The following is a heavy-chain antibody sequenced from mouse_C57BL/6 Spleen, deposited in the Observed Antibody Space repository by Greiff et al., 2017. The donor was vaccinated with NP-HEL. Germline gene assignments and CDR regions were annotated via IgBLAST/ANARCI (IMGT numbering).Heavy chain of an antibody. CDR1: GYTFTSYW. CDR2: IDPSDSYT. D-gene: IGHD1-1*01. CDR3: AIFTTVVAHYYAMDY. Sequence: QVQLQQPGAELVMPGASVKLSCKASGYTFTSYWMHWVKQRPGQGLEWIGEIDPSDSYTNYNQKFKGKSTLTVDKSSSTAYMQLSSLTSEDSAVYYCAIFTTVVAHYYAMDYWGQGTSVTVSS. V-gene: IGHV1-69*01. J-gene: IGHJ4*01.